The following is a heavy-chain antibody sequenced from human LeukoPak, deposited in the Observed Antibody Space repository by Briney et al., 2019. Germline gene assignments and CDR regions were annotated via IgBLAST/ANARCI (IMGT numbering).Heavy chain of an antibody. Sequence: ASVKVSCKASGYTFTSYYMHWVRQAPGQGLEWMGIINPSGGSTSYAQKFQGRVTMTRDTSTSTVYMELSSLRSEDTAVYYCARGTDYYDSSGYYYVGGYFDYWGQGTLVTVSS. D-gene: IGHD3-22*01. V-gene: IGHV1-46*01. CDR3: ARGTDYYDSSGYYYVGGYFDY. CDR1: GYTFTSYY. J-gene: IGHJ4*02. CDR2: INPSGGST.